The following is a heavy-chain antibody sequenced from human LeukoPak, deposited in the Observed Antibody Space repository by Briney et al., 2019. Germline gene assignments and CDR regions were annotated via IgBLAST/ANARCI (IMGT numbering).Heavy chain of an antibody. J-gene: IGHJ4*02. CDR2: IYNSGST. V-gene: IGHV4-59*08. CDR3: ARGYGGNFEFDY. D-gene: IGHD4-23*01. Sequence: PSETLSLTCTVSGGSISSYYWSWIRQPPGKGLEWIGYIYNSGSTNYNPSLKSRVTISVDTSKNQFSLKLSSVTAADTAVYYCARGYGGNFEFDYWGQGTLVTVSS. CDR1: GGSISSYY.